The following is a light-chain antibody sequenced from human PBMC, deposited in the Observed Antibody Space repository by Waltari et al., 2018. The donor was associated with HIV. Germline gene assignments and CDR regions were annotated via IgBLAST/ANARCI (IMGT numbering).Light chain of an antibody. Sequence: SYVLTQPPSVSVAPGQTAGITCGGDNIGSKRVHWYQQKPGQAPFLLIYDGADRPSGIPERFSGSNSENTATLTIGRVEAGDEADYYCQVWDSGSAHVVFGGGTNLAVL. CDR3: QVWDSGSAHVV. J-gene: IGLJ2*01. CDR2: DGA. V-gene: IGLV3-21*02. CDR1: NIGSKR.